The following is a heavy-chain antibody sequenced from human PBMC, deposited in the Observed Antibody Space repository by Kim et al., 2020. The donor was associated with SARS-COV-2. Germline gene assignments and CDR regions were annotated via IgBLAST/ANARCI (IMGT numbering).Heavy chain of an antibody. J-gene: IGHJ5*02. V-gene: IGHV4-34*01. Sequence: SETLSLTCAVYGGSFSGYYWSWIRQPPGKGREWIGEINHSGSTNYNPSLKSRVTISVDTSKNQFSLKLSSVTAADTAVYYCARGEMWFDPWGQGTLVTVSS. CDR2: INHSGST. CDR3: ARGEMWFDP. CDR1: GGSFSGYY.